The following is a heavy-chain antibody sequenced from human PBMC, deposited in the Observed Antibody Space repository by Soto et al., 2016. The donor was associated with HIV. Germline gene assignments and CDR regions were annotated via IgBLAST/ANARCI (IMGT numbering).Heavy chain of an antibody. D-gene: IGHD4-17*01. V-gene: IGHV3-48*04. CDR2: ISTSSSNI. CDR1: GFTFSSYS. J-gene: IGHJ3*02. Sequence: EVQLVESGGGLVQPGGSLRLSCVASGFTFSSYSMNWLRQAPGKGLEWVSYISTSSSNIYYADSVKGRFTISRDNAKNSVYLQMNTLRAEDTAMYYCATDYGGNSLTASGFDIWGQGTMVTVSS. CDR3: ATDYGGNSLTASGFDI.